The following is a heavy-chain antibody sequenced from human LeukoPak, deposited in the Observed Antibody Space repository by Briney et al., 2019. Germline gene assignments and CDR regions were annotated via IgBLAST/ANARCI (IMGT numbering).Heavy chain of an antibody. D-gene: IGHD5-18*01. J-gene: IGHJ4*02. V-gene: IGHV3-23*01. CDR2: VSDSGHRT. Sequence: GGSLRLSCAASGFSFNNFAMSWVRQAPGKGLEWVSGVSDSGHRTYYADSVKGRFTISRDNSRGMLYLQMSSLRVEETAVYFCARGGLSYGLVYWGLGTQVTVSS. CDR3: ARGGLSYGLVY. CDR1: GFSFNNFA.